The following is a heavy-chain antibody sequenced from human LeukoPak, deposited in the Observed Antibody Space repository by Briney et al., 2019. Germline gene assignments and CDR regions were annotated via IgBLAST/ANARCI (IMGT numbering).Heavy chain of an antibody. J-gene: IGHJ4*02. CDR1: GFTFSSYA. CDR3: AKPPYSSSWFPFDY. Sequence: SGGSLRLSCAASGFTFSSYAMSWVRQAPGKGLEWVSAISGSGGSTYYADSVKGRFTISRDNSKNTLYLQMNSLRAEDTAVYYCAKPPYSSSWFPFDYWGQGTLVTVSS. V-gene: IGHV3-23*01. D-gene: IGHD6-13*01. CDR2: ISGSGGST.